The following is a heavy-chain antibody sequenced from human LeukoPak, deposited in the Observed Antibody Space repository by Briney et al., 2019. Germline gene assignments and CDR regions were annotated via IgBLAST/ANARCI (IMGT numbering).Heavy chain of an antibody. V-gene: IGHV3-74*01. D-gene: IGHD1-1*01. Sequence: GGSLRLSCAASGFTFRSYWMHWVRQAPGKGLMWVSHINTDGSNTNYADFAKGRFTISRDNAKNTLYLQMNSLRAEDTASYYCARDYNWGSDAFDLWGQGTMVIVST. CDR3: ARDYNWGSDAFDL. CDR1: GFTFRSYW. CDR2: INTDGSNT. J-gene: IGHJ3*01.